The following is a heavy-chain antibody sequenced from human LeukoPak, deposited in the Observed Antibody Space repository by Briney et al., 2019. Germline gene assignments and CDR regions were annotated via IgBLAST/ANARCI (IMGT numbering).Heavy chain of an antibody. CDR3: VKETAFYDH. J-gene: IGHJ4*02. V-gene: IGHV3-64D*06. CDR2: ISSDVVST. CDR1: GFTFSRSP. D-gene: IGHD2/OR15-2a*01. Sequence: GGSLRLSCSASGFTFSRSPMHWVRQAPGKGLEYVSAISSDVVSTYYGASVKGRFTISRDNSKNTLYLQMSSLRVEDTALYYCVKETAFYDHWGPGTLVTVSS.